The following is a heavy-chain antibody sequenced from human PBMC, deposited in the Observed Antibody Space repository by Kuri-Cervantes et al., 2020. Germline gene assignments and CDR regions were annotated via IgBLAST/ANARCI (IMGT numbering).Heavy chain of an antibody. Sequence: ASVKVSCKASGYTFNRYYMHWVRQAPGQGLEWMGIINPSGGSTTYAQKFQGRVTMTSDTSTSTVYMELSSLRSEDTAVYHCAREILGDYFDYWGQGTLVTVSS. V-gene: IGHV1-46*02. CDR1: GYTFNRYY. CDR3: AREILGDYFDY. CDR2: INPSGGST. J-gene: IGHJ4*02. D-gene: IGHD2-8*02.